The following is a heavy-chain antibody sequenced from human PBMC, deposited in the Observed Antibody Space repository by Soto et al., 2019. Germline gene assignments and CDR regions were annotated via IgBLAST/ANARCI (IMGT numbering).Heavy chain of an antibody. CDR3: ARAPGSASWGWFDP. CDR1: GFTFSEYY. CDR2: ISPSGSYT. J-gene: IGHJ5*02. D-gene: IGHD2-2*01. V-gene: IGHV3-11*01. Sequence: QVQVVESGGGLVKPGGSLRLSCAASGFTFSEYYMSWIRQAPGKGLEWVSLISPSGSYTYYADSVKGRFTVSRDNPNSSVSLQKNSLRVEDTAVYYCARAPGSASWGWFDPWGQGTLVTVSS.